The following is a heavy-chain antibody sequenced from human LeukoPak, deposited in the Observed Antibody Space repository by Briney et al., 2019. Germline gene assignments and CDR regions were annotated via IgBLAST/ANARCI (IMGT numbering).Heavy chain of an antibody. D-gene: IGHD2-15*01. Sequence: GGSLRLPCAASGFTFSSYWMSWVRQAPGKGLEWVANIKQDGSEKYYVDSVKGRFTISRDNAKNSLYLQMNSLRAEDTAVYYCARDIADCSGGSCYSPLGFYYYMDVWGKGTTVTVSS. CDR2: IKQDGSEK. V-gene: IGHV3-7*01. CDR1: GFTFSSYW. J-gene: IGHJ6*03. CDR3: ARDIADCSGGSCYSPLGFYYYMDV.